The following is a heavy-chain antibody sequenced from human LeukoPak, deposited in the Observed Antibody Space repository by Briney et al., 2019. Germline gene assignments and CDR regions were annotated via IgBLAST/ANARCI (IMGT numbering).Heavy chain of an antibody. CDR1: GFTFSSYG. D-gene: IGHD6-13*01. CDR3: ARDLDSSSWYILWFDP. CDR2: IWYDGSNK. Sequence: GGSLRLSCAASGFTFSSYGMHWVRQAPGKGLEWVAVIWYDGSNKYYAGSVKGRFTISRDNSKNTLSLQMDSLRAEDTAVYYCARDLDSSSWYILWFDPWGQGTLVTVSS. V-gene: IGHV3-33*01. J-gene: IGHJ5*02.